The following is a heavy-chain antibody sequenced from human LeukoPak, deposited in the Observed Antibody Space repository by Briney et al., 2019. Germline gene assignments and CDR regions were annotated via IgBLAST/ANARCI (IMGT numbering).Heavy chain of an antibody. D-gene: IGHD5-18*01. CDR1: GFTFSSYA. V-gene: IGHV3-23*01. J-gene: IGHJ4*02. Sequence: GGSLRLSCAASGFTFSSYAISWVRQAPGKGLEWVSAISGSGGSTYYADSVKGRFTISRDNSKNTLYLQMNSLRAEDTAVYYCAKGSGYSYGSYYFDYWGQGTLVTVSS. CDR3: AKGSGYSYGSYYFDY. CDR2: ISGSGGST.